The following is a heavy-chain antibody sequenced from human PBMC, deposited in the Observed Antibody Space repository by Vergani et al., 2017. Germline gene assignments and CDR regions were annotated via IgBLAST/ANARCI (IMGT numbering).Heavy chain of an antibody. D-gene: IGHD3-22*01. CDR3: AKWGPRITMIALRAFDI. CDR2: ISGSGGST. Sequence: EVQLLESGGGLVQPGGSLRLSCAASGFTFSSYAMSWVRQAPGKGLEWVSAISGSGGSTYYAASVKGRFTISRDNSKNPLYLQMNSLRAEDTAVYYCAKWGPRITMIALRAFDIWGQGTMVTVSS. CDR1: GFTFSSYA. V-gene: IGHV3-23*01. J-gene: IGHJ3*02.